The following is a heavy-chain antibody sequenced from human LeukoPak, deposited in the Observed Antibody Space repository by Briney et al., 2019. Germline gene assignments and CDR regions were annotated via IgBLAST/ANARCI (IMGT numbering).Heavy chain of an antibody. CDR1: GGTFSSYA. CDR2: IIPLYGTA. V-gene: IGHV1-69*13. D-gene: IGHD3-3*01. J-gene: IGHJ5*02. CDR3: ARSNYDFWSGYMDWFDP. Sequence: SVKVSFKASGGTFSSYAFSWVRQAPGQGLEWMGGIIPLYGTANYAQRFQGRVTITADESTSTAYMELSSLRSEDTAVYYCARSNYDFWSGYMDWFDPWGQGTLVTVSS.